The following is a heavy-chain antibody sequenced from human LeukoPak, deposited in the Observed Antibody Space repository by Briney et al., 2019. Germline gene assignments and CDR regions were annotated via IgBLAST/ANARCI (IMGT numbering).Heavy chain of an antibody. D-gene: IGHD4-17*01. CDR2: IYYSGST. CDR1: GGSLSSYY. J-gene: IGHJ4*02. Sequence: PSETLSLTCTVSGGSLSSYYWSWIRQPPGKGLEWIGYIYYSGSTNYNPSLKSRVTISVDTSKNQFSLKLSSVTAADTAVYYCARGEVITSTVTTYFDYWGQGTPVTVSS. CDR3: ARGEVITSTVTTYFDY. V-gene: IGHV4-59*01.